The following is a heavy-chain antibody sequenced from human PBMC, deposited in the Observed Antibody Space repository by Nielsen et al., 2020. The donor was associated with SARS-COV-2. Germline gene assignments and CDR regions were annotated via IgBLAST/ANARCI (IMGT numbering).Heavy chain of an antibody. CDR1: GFSFSDYG. Sequence: GGSLRLSCAASGFSFSDYGMHWVRQSPGKGLEWVSSVSYDGYNENYADSVKGRFTISRDNSRNTLYLQMTSLRAEDTAIYYCARSTPYGTTWYGALDSWGQGTLVSVSS. V-gene: IGHV3-30*03. D-gene: IGHD6-13*01. CDR3: ARSTPYGTTWYGALDS. CDR2: VSYDGYNE. J-gene: IGHJ4*02.